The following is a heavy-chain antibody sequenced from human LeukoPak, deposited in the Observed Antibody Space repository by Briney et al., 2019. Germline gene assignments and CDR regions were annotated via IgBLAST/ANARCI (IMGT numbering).Heavy chain of an antibody. J-gene: IGHJ4*02. Sequence: GASVKASCKASGYTFTGYYMHWVRQAPGQGLEWMGWINAGNGNTKYSQIFQGRVTITRDTSASTAYMELSSLRSEDTAVYYCARESTAYYFDYWGQGTLVTVSS. CDR1: GYTFTGYY. CDR2: INAGNGNT. CDR3: ARESTAYYFDY. V-gene: IGHV1-3*01. D-gene: IGHD4-11*01.